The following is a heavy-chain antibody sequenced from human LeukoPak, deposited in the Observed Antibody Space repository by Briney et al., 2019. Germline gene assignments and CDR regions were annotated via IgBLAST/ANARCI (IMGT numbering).Heavy chain of an antibody. CDR3: ARGWGFIVGATRGDAFDI. J-gene: IGHJ3*02. V-gene: IGHV1-18*01. CDR1: GYTFTSYG. D-gene: IGHD1-26*01. CDR2: ISAYNGNT. Sequence: AASVKVSCKASGYTFTSYGISWVRQAPGRGLEWMGWISAYNGNTNYAQKLQGRVTMTTDTSTSTAYMELRSLRSDDTAVYYCARGWGFIVGATRGDAFDIWGQGTMVTVSS.